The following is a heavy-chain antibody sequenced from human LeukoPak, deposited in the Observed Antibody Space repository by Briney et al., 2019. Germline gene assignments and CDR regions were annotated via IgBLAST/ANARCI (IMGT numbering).Heavy chain of an antibody. J-gene: IGHJ6*04. D-gene: IGHD3-22*01. CDR2: IYYSGST. Sequence: SETLSLTCAVSGGSISSGGYSWSWIRQPPGKGLEWIGYIYYSGSTNYNPSLKSRVTISVDTSKNQFSLKLSSVTAADTAVYYCARNFPRYYYDSSGYPDVWGKGTTVTVSS. CDR1: GGSISSGGYS. V-gene: IGHV4-61*08. CDR3: ARNFPRYYYDSSGYPDV.